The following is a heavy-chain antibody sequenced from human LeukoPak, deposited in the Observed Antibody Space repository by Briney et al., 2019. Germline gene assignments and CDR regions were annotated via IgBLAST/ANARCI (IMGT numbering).Heavy chain of an antibody. D-gene: IGHD3-22*01. CDR2: INHSGST. J-gene: IGHJ4*02. CDR1: GGSFSGYY. Sequence: SETLSLTCAVYGGSFSGYYWSWIRQPPGKGLEWIGEINHSGSTNYNPSLKSRVTISVDTSKNQFSLKLSSVTAADTAVYYCARGGGIVARLFDYWGQGTLVTVSS. V-gene: IGHV4-34*01. CDR3: ARGGGIVARLFDY.